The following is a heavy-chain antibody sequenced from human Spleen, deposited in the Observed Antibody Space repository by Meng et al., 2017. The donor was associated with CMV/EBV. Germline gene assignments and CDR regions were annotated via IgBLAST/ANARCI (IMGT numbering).Heavy chain of an antibody. Sequence: QVHRGGCGGGLVKPGGSRRRSCAASGFTFSDYYMSWIRQAPGKGVEWVSYISSSSSYTNYADSVKGRFTISRDNAKNSLYLQMNSLRAEDTAVYYCARGKWGGYDYWGQGTLVTVSS. CDR2: ISSSSSYT. V-gene: IGHV3-11*06. CDR1: GFTFSDYY. D-gene: IGHD3-3*01. CDR3: ARGKWGGYDY. J-gene: IGHJ4*02.